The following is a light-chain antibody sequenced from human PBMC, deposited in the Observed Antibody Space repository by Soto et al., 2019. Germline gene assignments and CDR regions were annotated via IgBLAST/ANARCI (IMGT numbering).Light chain of an antibody. CDR1: SSNIGAGYD. J-gene: IGLJ1*01. CDR3: QSYDSSLSGSRV. V-gene: IGLV1-40*01. CDR2: GNS. Sequence: QSVLTQPPSVSGAPGQRVTISCTGSSSNIGAGYDVHWYQQLPGTAPKLLIYGNSNRPSGVPDRFSGSKSGTSASLAITGVKAEDEADYYCQSYDSSLSGSRVFGTGTQLTVL.